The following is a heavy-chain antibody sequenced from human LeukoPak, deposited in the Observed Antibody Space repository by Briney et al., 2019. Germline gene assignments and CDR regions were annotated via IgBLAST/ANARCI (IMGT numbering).Heavy chain of an antibody. CDR3: ASSDY. J-gene: IGHJ4*02. CDR2: IYYSGST. Sequence: SETLSLTCTVSGGSISSSSYYWGWIRQPPGKGLGWIGSIYYSGSTYYNPSLKSRVTISVDTSKNQFSLKLSSVTAADTAVYYCASSDYWGQGTLVTVSS. V-gene: IGHV4-39*01. CDR1: GGSISSSSYY.